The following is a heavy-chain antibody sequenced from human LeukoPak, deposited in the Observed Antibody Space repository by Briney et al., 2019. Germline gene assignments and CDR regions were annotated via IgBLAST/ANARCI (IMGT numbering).Heavy chain of an antibody. CDR3: GRGGGGYDSFLDY. CDR2: IDSGSNNI. D-gene: IGHD5-12*01. Sequence: GGSLRLSCAASGFTFSTYSMNWVRHARGKGLEWVSDIDSGSNNIHYADSVKGRFTLSRDDAKNPLSLQMDRLRGADTAVYYCGRGGGGYDSFLDYWGQGTLVTVSS. CDR1: GFTFSTYS. J-gene: IGHJ4*02. V-gene: IGHV3-48*01.